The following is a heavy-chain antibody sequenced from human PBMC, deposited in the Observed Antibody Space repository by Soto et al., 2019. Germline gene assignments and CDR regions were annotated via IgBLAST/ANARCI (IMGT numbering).Heavy chain of an antibody. V-gene: IGHV4-39*07. CDR3: ARGPSIHEYSSSLYYYYGMDV. CDR1: GGSISSSSYY. CDR2: IYYSGST. J-gene: IGHJ6*02. D-gene: IGHD6-6*01. Sequence: SETLSLTCTVSGGSISSSSYYWGWIRQPPGKGLEWIGSIYYSGSTYYNPSLKSRVTISVDTSKNQFSLKLSSVTAADTAVYYCARGPSIHEYSSSLYYYYGMDVWGQGTTVTVSS.